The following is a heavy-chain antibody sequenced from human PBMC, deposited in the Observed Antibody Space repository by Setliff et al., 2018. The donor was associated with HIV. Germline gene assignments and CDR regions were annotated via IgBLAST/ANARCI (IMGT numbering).Heavy chain of an antibody. Sequence: ASVKVSCKASGYTFTDYGVFWVRQAPGQGLEWMGWISAYNGNTNYAQKFQGRVSMTTDTSTSTAYMELSSLRSEDTAVYYCARDGAGSSWDAFFDYWGQGTLVTVSS. CDR2: ISAYNGNT. V-gene: IGHV1-18*01. CDR1: GYTFTDYG. D-gene: IGHD6-13*01. CDR3: ARDGAGSSWDAFFDY. J-gene: IGHJ4*02.